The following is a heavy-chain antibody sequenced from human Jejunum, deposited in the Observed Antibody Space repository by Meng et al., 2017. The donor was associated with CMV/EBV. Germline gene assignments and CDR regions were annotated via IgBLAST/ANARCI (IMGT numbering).Heavy chain of an antibody. CDR1: FITAW. J-gene: IGHJ4*02. Sequence: FITAWMGWVRQAPGKGLEWVAHIKSRGRGGTTDYAAPVKGRFTVSRDDAKNTLYLEMNSLKAEDSAMYYCATEKGGCATTSCWAFDYWGQGTLVTVSS. D-gene: IGHD1-26*01. V-gene: IGHV3-15*01. CDR3: ATEKGGCATTSCWAFDY. CDR2: IKSRGRGGTT.